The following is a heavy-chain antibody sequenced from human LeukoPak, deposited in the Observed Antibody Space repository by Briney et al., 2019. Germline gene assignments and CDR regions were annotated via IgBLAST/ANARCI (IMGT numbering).Heavy chain of an antibody. Sequence: GGSLRLSCAASGFTFSNYAMSWVRQAPGKGPEWVSATSGSGGSTFYADSVKGRFTISRDNSKNTLYLQMNSLRAEDTAVYYCAKGKDTYKSDSSGYYFGENWGQGTLVTVSS. CDR3: AKGKDTYKSDSSGYYFGEN. CDR2: TSGSGGST. J-gene: IGHJ4*02. D-gene: IGHD3-22*01. V-gene: IGHV3-23*01. CDR1: GFTFSNYA.